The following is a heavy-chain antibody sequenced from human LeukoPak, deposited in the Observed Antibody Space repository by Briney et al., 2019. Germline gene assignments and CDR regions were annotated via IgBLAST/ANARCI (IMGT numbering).Heavy chain of an antibody. V-gene: IGHV1-69*13. D-gene: IGHD2-8*01. CDR2: IIPIFGTA. Sequence: GASVKVSCKASGGTFSSYAISWVRQAPGQGLEWMGGIIPIFGTANYAQKFQGRVTITADESTSTAYMELSSLRSEDTAVYYCARAKYSNGADAFDIWGQGTRVIVSS. CDR1: GGTFSSYA. CDR3: ARAKYSNGADAFDI. J-gene: IGHJ3*02.